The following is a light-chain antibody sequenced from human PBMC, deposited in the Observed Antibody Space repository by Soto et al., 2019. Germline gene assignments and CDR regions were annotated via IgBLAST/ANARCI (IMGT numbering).Light chain of an antibody. V-gene: IGLV2-11*01. CDR2: EVA. Sequence: QSALTQSPSASGSPGQSVAISCTGTSSDVGGYNYVSWYQQYPGKAPKLMIYEVAKRSSGVPDRFSGFKSGNTASLTISGLQAEDEADYYCSSYAGTYTFGVFGTGTKVTV. CDR1: SSDVGGYNY. J-gene: IGLJ1*01. CDR3: SSYAGTYTFGV.